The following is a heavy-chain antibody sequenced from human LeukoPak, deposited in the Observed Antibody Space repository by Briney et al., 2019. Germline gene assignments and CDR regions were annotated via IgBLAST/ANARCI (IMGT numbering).Heavy chain of an antibody. J-gene: IGHJ4*02. CDR2: IWYDGSNT. Sequence: GGSLRLSCAASGFTFGSYGMHWVRQAPGKGLEWVAVIWYDGSNTYYADSVKGRFTISRDNSKNTLYLQMNSLRAEDTAVYYCAKFHSTAAGSFDYWGQGTLVTVSS. D-gene: IGHD2-8*02. V-gene: IGHV3-33*06. CDR3: AKFHSTAAGSFDY. CDR1: GFTFGSYG.